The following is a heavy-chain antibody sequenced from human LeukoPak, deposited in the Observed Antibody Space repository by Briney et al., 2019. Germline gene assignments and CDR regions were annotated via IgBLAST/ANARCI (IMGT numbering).Heavy chain of an antibody. CDR2: IYYSGST. Sequence: PSETLSLTCTVSGGSISSGGYYWSWIRQHPGKGLEWIGYIYYSGSTYYNPSLKSRVTISVDTSKNQFSLKLSSVTAADTAVYYCARARPNWNPPDYWGQGTLVTVSS. J-gene: IGHJ4*02. D-gene: IGHD1-1*01. V-gene: IGHV4-31*03. CDR3: ARARPNWNPPDY. CDR1: GGSISSGGYY.